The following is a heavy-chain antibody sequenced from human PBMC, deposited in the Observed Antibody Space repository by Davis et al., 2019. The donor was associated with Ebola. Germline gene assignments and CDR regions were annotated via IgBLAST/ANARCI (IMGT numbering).Heavy chain of an antibody. CDR1: GGSFSGYY. V-gene: IGHV4-34*01. D-gene: IGHD5-18*01. J-gene: IGHJ6*03. CDR2: INHSGST. Sequence: SQTLSLTCAVYGGSFSGYYWSWIRQPPGKGLEWIGEINHSGSTNYNPSLKSRVTISVDTSKNQFSLKLSSVTAADTAVYYCARTHGYSYGYRSYYYYYMDVWGKGTTVTVSS. CDR3: ARTHGYSYGYRSYYYYYMDV.